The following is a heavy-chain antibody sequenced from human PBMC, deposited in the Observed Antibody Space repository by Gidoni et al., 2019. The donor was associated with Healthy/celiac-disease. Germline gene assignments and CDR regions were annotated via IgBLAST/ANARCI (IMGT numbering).Heavy chain of an antibody. CDR1: GGSFSGYY. V-gene: IGHV4-34*01. CDR3: ARDQAAAGSSYYYGMDV. CDR2: INHSGST. Sequence: QVQLQQWGAGLLKPSATLSLTCAVYGGSFSGYYWSWIRQPAGKGLEWSGKINHSGSTNYNPSLKSRVTISVDTSKNQFSLKLSSVTAADTAVYYCARDQAAAGSSYYYGMDVWGKGTTVTVSS. D-gene: IGHD6-13*01. J-gene: IGHJ6*04.